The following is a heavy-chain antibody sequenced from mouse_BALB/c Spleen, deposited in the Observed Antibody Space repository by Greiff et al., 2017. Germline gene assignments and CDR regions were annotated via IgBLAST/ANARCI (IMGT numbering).Heavy chain of an antibody. Sequence: VQLKQSGGGLVQPGGSRKLSCAASGFTFSSFGMHWVRQAPEKGLEWVAYISSGSSTIYYADTVKGRFTISRDNPKNTLFLQMTSLRSEDTAMYYCARSAYGPYYFDYWGQGTTLTVSS. CDR2: ISSGSSTI. V-gene: IGHV5-17*02. CDR3: ARSAYGPYYFDY. J-gene: IGHJ2*01. D-gene: IGHD2-10*02. CDR1: GFTFSSFG.